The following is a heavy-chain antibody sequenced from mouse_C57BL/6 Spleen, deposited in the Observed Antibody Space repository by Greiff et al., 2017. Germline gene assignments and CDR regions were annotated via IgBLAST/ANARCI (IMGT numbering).Heavy chain of an antibody. CDR2: IHPSDSDT. D-gene: IGHD2-2*01. J-gene: IGHJ4*01. Sequence: QVQLQQPGAELVKPGASVKVSCKASGYTFTSYWMHWVKQRPGQGLEWIGRIHPSDSDTNYNQQFKGKATLTVDKSSSTAYMQLSSLTSADSAVYYCSMGGYGYDDYYAMDYWGQGTSVTVSS. CDR3: SMGGYGYDDYYAMDY. CDR1: GYTFTSYW. V-gene: IGHV1-74*01.